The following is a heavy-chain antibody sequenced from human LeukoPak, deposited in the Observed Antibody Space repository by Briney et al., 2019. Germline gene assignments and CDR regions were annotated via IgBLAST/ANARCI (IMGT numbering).Heavy chain of an antibody. CDR3: ASAGHDGIGYKVC. CDR2: IYYSGST. D-gene: IGHD3-22*01. V-gene: IGHV4-59*01. CDR1: GGSISSYY. Sequence: SETLSLTCTVSGGSISSYYWSWIRQPPGKGLEWIGYIYYSGSTNYNPSLKSRVTISVDTSKNQFSLKLSSVTAADTAVYYCASAGHDGIGYKVCWGQGTQVTVSS. J-gene: IGHJ4*02.